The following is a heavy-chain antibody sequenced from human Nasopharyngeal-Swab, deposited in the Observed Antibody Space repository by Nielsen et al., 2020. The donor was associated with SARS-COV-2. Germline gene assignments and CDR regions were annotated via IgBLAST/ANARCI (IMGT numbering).Heavy chain of an antibody. CDR3: ARDLNPNSSGWLPNYYYGTDV. Sequence: WIRQPPGKGLEWIGRIYTSGSTNYNPSLKSRVTISVDTSKNQFSLKLSSVTAADTAVYYCARDLNPNSSGWLPNYYYGTDVWGQGTTVTVSS. J-gene: IGHJ6*02. D-gene: IGHD6-19*01. V-gene: IGHV4-4*07. CDR2: IYTSGST.